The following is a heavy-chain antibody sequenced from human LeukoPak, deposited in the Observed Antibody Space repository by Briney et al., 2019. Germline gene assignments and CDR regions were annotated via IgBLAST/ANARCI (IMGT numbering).Heavy chain of an antibody. Sequence: PGGSLRLSCAASGFTFSSYAMSWVRQAPGKGLEWVSAISGSGGSTHYADSVKGRFTISRDNSKNTLYLQMNSLRAEDTAVYYCAKGSDYYGSGSVIDYWGQGTLVTVSS. V-gene: IGHV3-23*01. D-gene: IGHD3-10*01. CDR2: ISGSGGST. CDR3: AKGSDYYGSGSVIDY. CDR1: GFTFSSYA. J-gene: IGHJ4*02.